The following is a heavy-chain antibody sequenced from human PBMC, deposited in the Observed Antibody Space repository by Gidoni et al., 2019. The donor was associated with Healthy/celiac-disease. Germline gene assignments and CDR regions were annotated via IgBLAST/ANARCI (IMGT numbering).Heavy chain of an antibody. CDR1: GFTFSSYE. CDR2: ISSSGSTI. V-gene: IGHV3-48*03. Sequence: EVQLVESGGGLVQPGGSLRLSCAASGFTFSSYEMNWVRQAPGKGLELVSYISSSGSTIYYADSVKGRFTISRDNAKNSLYLQMNSLRAEDTAVYYCARAAYYYDSSGYPYYYGMDVWGQGTTVTVSS. CDR3: ARAAYYYDSSGYPYYYGMDV. D-gene: IGHD3-22*01. J-gene: IGHJ6*02.